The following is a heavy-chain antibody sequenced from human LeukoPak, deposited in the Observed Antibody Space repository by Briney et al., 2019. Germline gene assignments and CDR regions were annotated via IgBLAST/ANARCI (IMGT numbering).Heavy chain of an antibody. CDR1: YY. CDR3: ARDARGSSYMDV. Sequence: YYWXWIRQPPGXXLEWIGYIYYSGSTNYNPSLKSRVTISVDTSKNQFSLKVSSVTAADTAVYYCARDARGSSYMDVWGQGTTVTVSS. CDR2: IYYSGST. V-gene: IGHV4-59*01. J-gene: IGHJ6*02. D-gene: IGHD3-10*01.